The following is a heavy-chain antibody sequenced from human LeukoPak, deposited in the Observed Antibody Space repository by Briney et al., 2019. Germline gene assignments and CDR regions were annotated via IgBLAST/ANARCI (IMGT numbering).Heavy chain of an antibody. V-gene: IGHV3-30*04. CDR3: ARDGGSYRFDP. Sequence: GASVKVSCKASGSTFSSYAMHWVRQAPGKGLEWVAVISYDGSNKYYADSVKGRFTISRDNSKNTLYLQMNSLRAEDTAVYYCARDGGSYRFDPWGQGTLVTVSS. CDR2: ISYDGSNK. D-gene: IGHD1-26*01. J-gene: IGHJ5*02. CDR1: GSTFSSYA.